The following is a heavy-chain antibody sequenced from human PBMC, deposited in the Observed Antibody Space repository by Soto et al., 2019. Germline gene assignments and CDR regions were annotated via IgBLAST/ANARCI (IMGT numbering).Heavy chain of an antibody. Sequence: QVQLVQSGAEVKKPGSSVKVSCKASGGTFSSYAISWVRQAPGQGLEWMGGVIPIFGTPHYAQRFQGRVTFTADESTSTAYMELSNLRSEDTAVYYCARAYYDFWSGYYKFGDFDYWGQGTLVTVSS. CDR2: VIPIFGTP. D-gene: IGHD3-3*01. J-gene: IGHJ4*02. CDR1: GGTFSSYA. CDR3: ARAYYDFWSGYYKFGDFDY. V-gene: IGHV1-69*01.